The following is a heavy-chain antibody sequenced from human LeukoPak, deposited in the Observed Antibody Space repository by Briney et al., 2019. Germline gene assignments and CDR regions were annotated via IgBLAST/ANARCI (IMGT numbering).Heavy chain of an antibody. CDR3: AKDLDIVATITGN. CDR2: VSGSGGST. D-gene: IGHD5-12*01. V-gene: IGHV3-23*01. J-gene: IGHJ4*02. Sequence: GGSLRLSCAASGFTFSSYSMSWVRQAPGKGLEWVSGVSGSGGSTYYADSVKGRFTISRDNSKNTLYLQMNSLRAEDAAVYYCAKDLDIVATITGNWGQGTLVTVSS. CDR1: GFTFSSYS.